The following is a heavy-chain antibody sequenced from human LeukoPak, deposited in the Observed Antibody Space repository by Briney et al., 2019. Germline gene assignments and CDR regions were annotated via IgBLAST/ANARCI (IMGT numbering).Heavy chain of an antibody. Sequence: PSETLSLTCTVSGGSISSSSYYWGWIRQPPGKGLEWLGYIYYSGSTNYNPSLKSRVTISVDTSKNQFSLKLSSVTAADTAVYYCARLGSSGMGGQDLDYWGQGTLVTVSS. CDR3: ARLGSSGMGGQDLDY. CDR2: IYYSGST. V-gene: IGHV4-61*05. J-gene: IGHJ4*02. CDR1: GGSISSSSYY. D-gene: IGHD1-26*01.